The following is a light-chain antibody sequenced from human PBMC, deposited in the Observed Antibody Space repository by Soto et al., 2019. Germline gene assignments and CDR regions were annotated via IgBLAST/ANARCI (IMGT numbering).Light chain of an antibody. V-gene: IGLV2-23*01. J-gene: IGLJ1*01. CDR3: CSYAGSGTYV. Sequence: QSALTQPAPVSGSPGPSITSSCTGTSSDVGSYNLVSWYQQHPGKAPKLLIYDGSERPGGGCYGVPGSKYGNTASLTISGVQAEVEADYYCCSYAGSGTYVFGGGSKVTAL. CDR2: DGS. CDR1: SSDVGSYNL.